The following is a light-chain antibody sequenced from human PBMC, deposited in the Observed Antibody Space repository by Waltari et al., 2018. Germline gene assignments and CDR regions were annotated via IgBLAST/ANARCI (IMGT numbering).Light chain of an antibody. V-gene: IGKV3-15*01. J-gene: IGKJ1*01. CDR3: QQYSNWWT. CDR1: QSVYSS. Sequence: EVVMTQSPATLSVSPGERATLSCRASQSVYSSLAWYQQRPGQAPRPLIYGASTRATNIPARFSGSGSGTEFTLTISSLQSEDFAVYYCQQYSNWWTFGQGTRVEIK. CDR2: GAS.